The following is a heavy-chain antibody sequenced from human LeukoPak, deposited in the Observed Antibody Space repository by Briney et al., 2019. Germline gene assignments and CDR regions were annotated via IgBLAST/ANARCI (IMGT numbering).Heavy chain of an antibody. CDR2: IYHSGRT. CDR3: ASSSWAAIGY. Sequence: SETLSLTCAVSGYSISSGYYWGWIRQPPGKGLEWIGSIYHSGRTYYNPSLKSRVTISVDTSKNQFSLKLSSVTAADTAVYYCASSSWAAIGYWGQGTLVTVSS. CDR1: GYSISSGYY. D-gene: IGHD2-2*01. V-gene: IGHV4-38-2*01. J-gene: IGHJ4*02.